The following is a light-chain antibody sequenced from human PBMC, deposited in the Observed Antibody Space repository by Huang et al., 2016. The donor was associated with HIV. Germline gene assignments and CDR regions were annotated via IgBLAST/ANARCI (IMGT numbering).Light chain of an antibody. V-gene: IGKV3D-20*01. J-gene: IGKJ5*01. CDR1: QGVSSNY. CDR3: QQYDSSPPIT. CDR2: AAS. Sequence: EIVLTQSPATLSLSPGERATLSCGASQGVSSNYFTWYQQKPGLAPRLLIYAASSRATVIPYRCSGSGSATDFTLTISRLEPEDLAVYDCQQYDSSPPITFGQGTRLEIK.